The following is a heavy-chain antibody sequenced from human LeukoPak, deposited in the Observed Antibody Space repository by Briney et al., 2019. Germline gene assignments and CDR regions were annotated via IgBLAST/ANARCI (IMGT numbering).Heavy chain of an antibody. CDR1: GYTFTGYY. D-gene: IGHD4-11*01. CDR2: INPNSGGT. Sequence: ASVKVSCKASGYTFTGYYMHWVRQAPGQGLEWMGWINPNSGGTNYAQKFQGRVTMTRDTSITTAYMELSRLTSDDTAVYYCASGYSDYADYYNYYMDVWGKGTTVTVSS. J-gene: IGHJ6*03. V-gene: IGHV1-2*02. CDR3: ASGYSDYADYYNYYMDV.